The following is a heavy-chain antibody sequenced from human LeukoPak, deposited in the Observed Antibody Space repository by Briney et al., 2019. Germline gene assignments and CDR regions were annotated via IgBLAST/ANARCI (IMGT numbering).Heavy chain of an antibody. D-gene: IGHD1-26*01. CDR2: FDPEDGET. J-gene: IGHJ4*02. CDR3: AILVGATGYFDY. Sequence: ASVKVSCKVSGYTLTELSMHWVRQAPGKGLEWMGGFDPEDGETIYAQKFQGRVTMTEDTSTDTAYMELSSLRSEDTAVYYCAILVGATGYFDYWGQGTLVTVSS. CDR1: GYTLTELS. V-gene: IGHV1-24*01.